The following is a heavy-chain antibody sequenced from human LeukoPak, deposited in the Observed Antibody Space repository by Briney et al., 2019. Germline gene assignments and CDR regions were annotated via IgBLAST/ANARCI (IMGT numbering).Heavy chain of an antibody. CDR3: ARGPDWFDP. D-gene: IGHD1-14*01. J-gene: IGHJ5*02. Sequence: SETLSLTCAVYGESFSSYYWSWIRQPPGKGLEWIGYIYYSGSTNYNPSLKSRVTISVDTSKNQFSLKLSSVTAADTAVYYCARGPDWFDPWGQGTLVTVSS. CDR1: GESFSSYY. V-gene: IGHV4-59*01. CDR2: IYYSGST.